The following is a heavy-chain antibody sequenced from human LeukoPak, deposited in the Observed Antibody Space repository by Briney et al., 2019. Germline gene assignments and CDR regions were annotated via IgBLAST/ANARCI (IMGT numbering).Heavy chain of an antibody. V-gene: IGHV1-18*01. Sequence: ASVKVSCKTSGYTFTSYGINWVRQAPGQGLEWMGWISAYNGHTNYAQKLQGRVTMTTDTSTSTAYVELRSLRSDDTAVYYCARSSGYSYGSDPDYWGQGTLVTVSS. D-gene: IGHD5-18*01. J-gene: IGHJ4*02. CDR2: ISAYNGHT. CDR1: GYTFTSYG. CDR3: ARSSGYSYGSDPDY.